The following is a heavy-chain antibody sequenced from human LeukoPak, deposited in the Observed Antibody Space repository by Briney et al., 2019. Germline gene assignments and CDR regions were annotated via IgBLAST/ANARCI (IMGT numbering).Heavy chain of an antibody. V-gene: IGHV4-61*02. CDR1: GGSISSGRYY. Sequence: SETLSLTCTVSGGSISSGRYYWSWIRQPAGKGLEWIGRIYTSGSTNYNPSLKSRVTISVDTSKNQFSLKLSSVTAADTAVYYCARGREDSSSSTRDNWFDPWGQGTLVTVSS. D-gene: IGHD6-6*01. CDR2: IYTSGST. J-gene: IGHJ5*02. CDR3: ARGREDSSSSTRDNWFDP.